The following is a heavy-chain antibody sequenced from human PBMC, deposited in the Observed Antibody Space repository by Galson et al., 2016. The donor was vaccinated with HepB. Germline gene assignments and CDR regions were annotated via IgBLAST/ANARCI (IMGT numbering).Heavy chain of an antibody. CDR1: GGTFNNYA. D-gene: IGHD4-17*01. CDR2: ISPLFGMA. CDR3: ARAFLSAATSTYYYYVMDV. J-gene: IGHJ6*02. Sequence: SVKVSCKASGGTFNNYAINWVRQAPGQGLEWMGAISPLFGMADYAQNFQDRVTITADESTSTAYMELHSLTSEDTAVYYCARAFLSAATSTYYYYVMDVWGQGTTVTVSS. V-gene: IGHV1-69*13.